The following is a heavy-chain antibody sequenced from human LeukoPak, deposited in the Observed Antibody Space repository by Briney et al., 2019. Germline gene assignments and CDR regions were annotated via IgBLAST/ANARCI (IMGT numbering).Heavy chain of an antibody. CDR2: MNKDGSEI. Sequence: PGGSLRLSCVASGFTFSNSWMTWVRQAPGKGLECVANMNKDGSEIYHVDSVKGRFTISRDNANNSLYQQVNSLRADSTAVYYCTRGEGDDFWGQGTLLTVSS. CDR1: GFTFSNSW. V-gene: IGHV3-7*01. J-gene: IGHJ4*02. CDR3: TRGEGDDF. D-gene: IGHD3-10*01.